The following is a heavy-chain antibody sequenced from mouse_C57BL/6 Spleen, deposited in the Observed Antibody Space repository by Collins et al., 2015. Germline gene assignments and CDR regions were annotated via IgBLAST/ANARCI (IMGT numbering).Heavy chain of an antibody. D-gene: IGHD1-1*01. CDR1: GYTFTSYW. V-gene: IGHV1-69*01. J-gene: IGHJ2*01. Sequence: QVQLQQPGAELVMPGASVKLSCKASGYTFTSYWMHWVKQRPGQGLEWIGEIDPSDSYTNYNQKFKGKSTLTVDKSSSTAYMQLSSLTSEDSAVYYCARSESNYYYDYWGQGTTLTVSS. CDR2: IDPSDSYT. CDR3: ARSESNYYYDY.